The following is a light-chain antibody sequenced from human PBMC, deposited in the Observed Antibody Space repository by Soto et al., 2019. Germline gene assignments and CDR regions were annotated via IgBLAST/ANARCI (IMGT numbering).Light chain of an antibody. V-gene: IGLV4-69*01. J-gene: IGLJ2*01. CDR1: SGHSSYA. CDR3: QTWGTGIRVV. Sequence: QLVLTQSPSASASLGASVKLTCTLSSGHSSYAIAWHQQQPEKGPRYLMKVNSDGSHIKGDGIPDRLSGSSSGAERYLTISSLQSEDEADYYCQTWGTGIRVVFGGGTKVTVL. CDR2: VNSDGSH.